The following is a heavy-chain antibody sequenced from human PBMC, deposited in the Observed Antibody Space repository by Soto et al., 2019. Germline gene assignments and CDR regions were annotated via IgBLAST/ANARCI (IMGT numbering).Heavy chain of an antibody. CDR3: GRGSGLNLFDS. J-gene: IGHJ5*01. D-gene: IGHD3-10*01. CDR2: ISAGNGNT. Sequence: ASVKVSCKASGYTFTNYGISWVRQAPGQGLEWMGWISAGNGNTKYSQKFQGRVTITRDTSASTAYMELSSLRSEDTAVYYCGRGSGLNLFDSWGQRSLVTVSS. V-gene: IGHV1-3*01. CDR1: GYTFTNYG.